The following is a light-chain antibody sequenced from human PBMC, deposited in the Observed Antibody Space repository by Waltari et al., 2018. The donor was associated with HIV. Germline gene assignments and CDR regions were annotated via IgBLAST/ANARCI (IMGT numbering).Light chain of an antibody. CDR3: MQATQFPWT. CDR2: QIS. CDR1: QSLVHSDGNTY. J-gene: IGKJ1*01. V-gene: IGKV2-24*01. Sequence: DIVVTQTPLSSPVTLGQPASISCRSSQSLVHSDGNTYLSWLQQRPGQPPRLLIYQISNRFSGVPDRVSGSGAGTDFTLKISRVEAEDVGVYYCMQATQFPWTFGQGTKVEIK.